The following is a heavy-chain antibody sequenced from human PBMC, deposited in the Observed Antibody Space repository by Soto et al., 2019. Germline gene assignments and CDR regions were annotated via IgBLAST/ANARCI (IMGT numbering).Heavy chain of an antibody. CDR2: MNPNSGNT. CDR3: ARELSSIAASDNWFDP. J-gene: IGHJ5*02. V-gene: IGHV1-8*01. D-gene: IGHD6-6*01. Sequence: ASVKVSCKASGYTFTSCDINWVRQATGQGLEWMGWMNPNSGNTGYAQKFQGRVTMTRNTSISTAYMELSSLRSEDTAVYYCARELSSIAASDNWFDPWGQGTLVTVSS. CDR1: GYTFTSCD.